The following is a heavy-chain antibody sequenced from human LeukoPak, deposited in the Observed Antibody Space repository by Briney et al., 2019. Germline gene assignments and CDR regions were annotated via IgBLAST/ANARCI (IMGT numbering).Heavy chain of an antibody. CDR2: IYYSGST. V-gene: IGHV4-31*03. CDR1: GGSISSGGYY. J-gene: IGHJ5*02. D-gene: IGHD2/OR15-2a*01. Sequence: SETLSLTCTVPGGSISSGGYYWSWIRQHPGKGLEWIGYIYYSGSTYYNPSLKSRVTISVDTSKNQFSLKLSSVTAADTAVYYCAPFLRRGSWFDPWGQGTLVTVSS. CDR3: APFLRRGSWFDP.